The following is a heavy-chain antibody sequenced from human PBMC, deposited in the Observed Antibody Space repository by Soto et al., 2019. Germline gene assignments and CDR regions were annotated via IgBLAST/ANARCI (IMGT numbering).Heavy chain of an antibody. Sequence: EVQLVQSGGGLVQPGGSLRLSCAASGFNFNTHEMIWVRQAPGKGLEWVSYISSGGNNIYYADSVRGRFTIARDNAKNSVCLHRTSLRAEDTAVYYCVGVQSHYGDPWYFDLCGRGTLVTVSS. CDR1: GFNFNTHE. J-gene: IGHJ2*01. CDR3: VGVQSHYGDPWYFDL. D-gene: IGHD4-17*01. V-gene: IGHV3-48*03. CDR2: ISSGGNNI.